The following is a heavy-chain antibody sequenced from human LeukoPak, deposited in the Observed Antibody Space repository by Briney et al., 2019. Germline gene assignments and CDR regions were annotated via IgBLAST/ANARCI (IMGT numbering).Heavy chain of an antibody. Sequence: SETLSLACTVSGYSISSGYYWGWIRQPPGKGLEWIGSIYHSGSTYYNPSLKSRVTISVDTSKNQFSLKLSSVTAADTAVYYCARQGGVAATLWGVYYYYYYMDVWGKGTTVTVSS. V-gene: IGHV4-38-2*02. CDR3: ARQGGVAATLWGVYYYYYYMDV. J-gene: IGHJ6*03. CDR2: IYHSGST. CDR1: GYSISSGYY. D-gene: IGHD2-15*01.